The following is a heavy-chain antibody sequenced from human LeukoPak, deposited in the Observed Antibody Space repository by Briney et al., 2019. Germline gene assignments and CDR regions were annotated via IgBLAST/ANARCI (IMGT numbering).Heavy chain of an antibody. Sequence: VASVKVSCKASGGTFSSYGFGWVRQAPGQGLEWMGWINPNSGGTNYAQKFQGRVTMTRDTSISTAYMELSRLRSDDTAVYYCARDLRVGATLDYWGQGTLVTVSS. CDR3: ARDLRVGATLDY. J-gene: IGHJ4*02. D-gene: IGHD1-26*01. CDR2: INPNSGGT. V-gene: IGHV1-2*02. CDR1: GGTFSSYG.